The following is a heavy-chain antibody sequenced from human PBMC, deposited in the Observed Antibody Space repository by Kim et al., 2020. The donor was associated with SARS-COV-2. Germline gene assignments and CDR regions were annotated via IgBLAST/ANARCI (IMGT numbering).Heavy chain of an antibody. CDR2: MSGTGGTK. V-gene: IGHV3-23*01. Sequence: GGSLRLSCAASGFTFSDYAMSWVRQAPGKGLEWVSAMSGTGGTKYYADSVKGRFTISRDNSKNTLFLQMNSLRAEDTAVYYCAKRSSMAARQPTEDYWGQGTLVTVSS. CDR1: GFTFSDYA. D-gene: IGHD6-6*01. CDR3: AKRSSMAARQPTEDY. J-gene: IGHJ4*02.